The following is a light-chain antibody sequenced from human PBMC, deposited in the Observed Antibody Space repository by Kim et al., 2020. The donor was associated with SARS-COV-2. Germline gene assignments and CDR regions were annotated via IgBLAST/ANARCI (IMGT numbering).Light chain of an antibody. V-gene: IGKV3-11*01. CDR1: QSVSSY. Sequence: LSPGERATLSCRASQSVSSYLAWYQQKPGQAPRLLIYDASNRATGIPARFSGSGSGTDFTLTISSLEPEDFAVYYCQQRSNWPMYTFGQGTKPEI. CDR3: QQRSNWPMYT. CDR2: DAS. J-gene: IGKJ2*01.